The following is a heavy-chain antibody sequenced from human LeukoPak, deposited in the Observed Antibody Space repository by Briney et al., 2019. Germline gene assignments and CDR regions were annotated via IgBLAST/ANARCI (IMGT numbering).Heavy chain of an antibody. CDR1: GGSISSYY. Sequence: SETLSLTCTVSGGSISSYYWSWIRQPAGEGREWVGRVYSSGTTNYNPPLQSRVTMSVDSSKNEFSLKLNSVTAADTAVYYCARGRYCTTTSCTYWYFDLWGRGTLVTVSS. D-gene: IGHD2-2*01. CDR2: VYSSGTT. J-gene: IGHJ2*01. V-gene: IGHV4-4*07. CDR3: ARGRYCTTTSCTYWYFDL.